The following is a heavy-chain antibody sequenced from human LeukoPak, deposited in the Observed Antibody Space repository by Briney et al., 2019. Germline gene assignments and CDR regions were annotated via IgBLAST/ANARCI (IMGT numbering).Heavy chain of an antibody. CDR3: ARGGGYCSSTSCYDSYYYYMDV. D-gene: IGHD2-2*01. CDR1: GYTFTSYG. Sequence: ASVKVSCKASGYTFTSYGISWVRQAPGQGLEWMGWISAYNGNTNYAQKLQGRVTMTIDTSTSTAYMELRSLRSDDTAVYYCARGGGYCSSTSCYDSYYYYMDVWGKGTTVTVSS. CDR2: ISAYNGNT. J-gene: IGHJ6*03. V-gene: IGHV1-18*01.